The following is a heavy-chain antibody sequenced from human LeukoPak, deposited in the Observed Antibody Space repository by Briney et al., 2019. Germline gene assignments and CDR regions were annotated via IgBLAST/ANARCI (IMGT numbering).Heavy chain of an antibody. CDR1: GGSFSGYY. Sequence: SETLSLTCAVYGGSFSGYYWSWIRRPPGKGLEWIGEINHSGSTNYNPSLKSRVTISVDTSKNQFSLKLSSATAADTAVYYCARDGTMVRGVISGPGQNWFDPWGQGTLVTVSS. V-gene: IGHV4-34*01. CDR3: ARDGTMVRGVISGPGQNWFDP. CDR2: INHSGST. D-gene: IGHD3-10*01. J-gene: IGHJ5*02.